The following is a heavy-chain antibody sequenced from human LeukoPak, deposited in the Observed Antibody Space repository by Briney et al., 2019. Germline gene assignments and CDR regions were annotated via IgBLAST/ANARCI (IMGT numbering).Heavy chain of an antibody. D-gene: IGHD1-26*01. CDR2: ISGSGAST. Sequence: GGSLRLSCLTSGFTLSTNAMSWVRQAPGEGLEWISGISGSGASTYYADSVKGRFTISRDDSRNTLYLQMNSLRGDDTAVYYCAKDVGKWESLHFFDYWGQGTLVTVSS. CDR3: AKDVGKWESLHFFDY. V-gene: IGHV3-23*01. J-gene: IGHJ4*02. CDR1: GFTLSTNA.